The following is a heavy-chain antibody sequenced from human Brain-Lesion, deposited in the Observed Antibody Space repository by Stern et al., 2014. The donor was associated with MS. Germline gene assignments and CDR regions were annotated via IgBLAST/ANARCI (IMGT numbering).Heavy chain of an antibody. CDR1: GGSISSGGYY. CDR3: ARGRVVPGFQYYATDV. V-gene: IGHV4-61*02. D-gene: IGHD2-2*01. J-gene: IGHJ6*02. CDR2: IFNSGST. Sequence: VQLEESGPGLVKPSQTLSLSCTVSGGSISSGGYYWSWIRQPAGKGLEWIGRIFNSGSTSHHPSLKSRVTISIDTSKNQFSLRLNSMTAADTAVYYCARGRVVPGFQYYATDVWGQGTTVIVSS.